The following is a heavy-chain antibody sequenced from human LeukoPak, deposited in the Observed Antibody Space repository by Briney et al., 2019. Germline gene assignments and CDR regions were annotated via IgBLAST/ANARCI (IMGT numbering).Heavy chain of an antibody. J-gene: IGHJ6*02. CDR3: ARDPYSSSWSYYYYGMDV. D-gene: IGHD6-13*01. Sequence: GASVKVSCKASGYTFTGYYMHWVRQAPGQGLEWMGWINPNSGGTNYAQKFQGRVTMTRDTSISTAYMELSRLRSDDTAVYYCARDPYSSSWSYYYYGMDVWGQGTTVTVSS. CDR2: INPNSGGT. V-gene: IGHV1-2*02. CDR1: GYTFTGYY.